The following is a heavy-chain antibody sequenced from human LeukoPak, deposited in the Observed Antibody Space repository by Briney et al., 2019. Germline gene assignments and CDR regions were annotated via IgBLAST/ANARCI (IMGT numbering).Heavy chain of an antibody. J-gene: IGHJ6*03. V-gene: IGHV4-34*01. CDR1: GGSFSGYY. Sequence: KPSETLSLTCAVYGGSFSGYYWSWIRQPPGKGLEWIGEINHSGSTNYNPSLKSRVTISVDTSKNQFSLKLSSVTAADTAVYYCARGRRGVTTVDDYYYYYYMDVWGKGTTVTVSS. CDR2: INHSGST. D-gene: IGHD4-11*01. CDR3: ARGRRGVTTVDDYYYYYYMDV.